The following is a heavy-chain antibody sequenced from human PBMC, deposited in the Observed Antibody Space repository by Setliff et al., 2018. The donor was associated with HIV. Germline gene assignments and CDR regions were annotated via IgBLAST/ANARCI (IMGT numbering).Heavy chain of an antibody. D-gene: IGHD2-15*01. CDR2: MNPNSGNT. Sequence: ASVKVSCKASGYTFTTYDINWVRQAAGQGLEWMGWMNPNSGNTGYAQRFQGRLTMTRNTSISTAYMELNSLMSEDTAVYFCAIRREVVVATTRRGLDIWGQGTMVTV. V-gene: IGHV1-8*02. J-gene: IGHJ3*02. CDR3: AIRREVVVATTRRGLDI. CDR1: GYTFTTYD.